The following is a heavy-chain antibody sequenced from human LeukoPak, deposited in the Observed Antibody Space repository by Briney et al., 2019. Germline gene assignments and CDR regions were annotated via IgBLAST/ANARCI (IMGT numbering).Heavy chain of an antibody. V-gene: IGHV3-33*01. CDR2: IWYDGSNY. CDR1: GFNFRTYG. D-gene: IGHD4-23*01. Sequence: GGSLRLSCAASGFNFRTYGMHWVRQTPGKGLEWVALIWYDGSNYYYADSVKGRFTISRDNSKNTLYLQMNSLRAEDTAVYYCASGGERWYPDYRGQGTLVTVSS. J-gene: IGHJ4*02. CDR3: ASGGERWYPDY.